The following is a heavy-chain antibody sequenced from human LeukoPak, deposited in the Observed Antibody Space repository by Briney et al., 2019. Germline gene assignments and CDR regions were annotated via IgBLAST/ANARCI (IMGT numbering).Heavy chain of an antibody. Sequence: ASVKVSCKASGGTFSSYAISWVRQAPGQGLEWMGGIIPIFGTANYAQKFQGRVTITADESTSTAYMELSRLRSDDTAVYYCAKVAGYSYVGVYYFDYWGQGTLVTVSS. V-gene: IGHV1-69*13. CDR2: IIPIFGTA. CDR3: AKVAGYSYVGVYYFDY. J-gene: IGHJ4*02. D-gene: IGHD5-18*01. CDR1: GGTFSSYA.